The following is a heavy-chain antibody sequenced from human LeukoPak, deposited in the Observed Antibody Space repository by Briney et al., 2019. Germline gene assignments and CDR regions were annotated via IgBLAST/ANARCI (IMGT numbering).Heavy chain of an antibody. V-gene: IGHV4-39*01. D-gene: IGHD3-22*01. CDR2: IYYSGSA. CDR1: GGSISSSSYY. J-gene: IGHJ4*02. Sequence: SETLSLTCTVSGGSISSSSYYWGWIRQPPGKGLEWIGSIYYSGSAYYNPSLKSRVTISVDTSKNLFSLKLSSVTAADTAVYYCVGSGYYQWYFDYWGQGTLVTVSS. CDR3: VGSGYYQWYFDY.